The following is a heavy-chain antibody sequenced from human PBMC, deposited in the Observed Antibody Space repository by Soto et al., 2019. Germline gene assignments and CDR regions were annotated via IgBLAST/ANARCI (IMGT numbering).Heavy chain of an antibody. J-gene: IGHJ4*02. CDR2: VIPIFGTA. CDR1: GGTFSSYA. Sequence: SVKVSCKASGGTFSSYAISWVRQAPGQGLEWMGGVIPIFGTANYAQKFQGRVTITADESTSTAYMELSSLRSEDTAVYYCARSGLLWFGELPYFDYWGQGTLVTVSS. V-gene: IGHV1-69*13. D-gene: IGHD3-10*01. CDR3: ARSGLLWFGELPYFDY.